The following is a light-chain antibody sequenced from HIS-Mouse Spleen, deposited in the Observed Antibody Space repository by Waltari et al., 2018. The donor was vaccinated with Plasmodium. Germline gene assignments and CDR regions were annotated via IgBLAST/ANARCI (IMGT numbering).Light chain of an antibody. V-gene: IGKV3-15*01. Sequence: EIVMTQSPATLSVSPGERATLSCRANQSVSSNLAWYQQKPGQAPRLLIYCASTRATGSPARFSGSGSGTEFTLTISSLQSEDFAVYYCQQYNNWSFTFGPGTKVDIK. J-gene: IGKJ3*01. CDR2: CAS. CDR3: QQYNNWSFT. CDR1: QSVSSN.